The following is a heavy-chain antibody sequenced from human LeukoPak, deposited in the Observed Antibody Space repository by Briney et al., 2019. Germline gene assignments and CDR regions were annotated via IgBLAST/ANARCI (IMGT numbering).Heavy chain of an antibody. J-gene: IGHJ1*01. Sequence: SETLSLTCTVSGGSISSYYWSWIRQPPGKGLEWIGYIYYSGSTNYNPSLKSRVAISVDTSKNQFSLKLSSVTAADTAVYYCAGQADYYGSGSYYPEYFQHWGQGTLVTVSS. CDR3: AGQADYYGSGSYYPEYFQH. CDR1: GGSISSYY. CDR2: IYYSGST. D-gene: IGHD3-10*01. V-gene: IGHV4-59*01.